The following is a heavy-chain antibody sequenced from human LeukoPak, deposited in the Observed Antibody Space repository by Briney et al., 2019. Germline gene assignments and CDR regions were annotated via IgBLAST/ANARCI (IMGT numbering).Heavy chain of an antibody. CDR2: IYYSGST. CDR3: ARGDNTYYFDY. CDR1: GGSISRYY. J-gene: IGHJ4*02. Sequence: SQTLSLTCTVSGGSISRYYWSWIRQPPGKGLEWIGYIYYSGSTNYNPSLKSRVTISVDTSKNQFSLKLSSVTAADTAVYYCARGDNTYYFDYWGQGTLVTVSS. D-gene: IGHD1-1*01. V-gene: IGHV4-59*01.